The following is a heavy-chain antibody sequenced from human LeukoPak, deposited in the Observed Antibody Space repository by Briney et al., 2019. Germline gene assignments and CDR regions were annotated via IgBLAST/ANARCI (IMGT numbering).Heavy chain of an antibody. CDR1: GGPISSYY. J-gene: IGHJ5*02. D-gene: IGHD2-2*01. CDR2: IYYSGST. Sequence: PSETLSLTCTVSGGPISSYYWSWIRQPPGKGLEWIGYIYYSGSTNYNPSLKSRVTISVDTSKNQFSLKLSSVTAADTAVYYCARYCSSTSCYWFDPWGQGTLVTVSS. CDR3: ARYCSSTSCYWFDP. V-gene: IGHV4-59*01.